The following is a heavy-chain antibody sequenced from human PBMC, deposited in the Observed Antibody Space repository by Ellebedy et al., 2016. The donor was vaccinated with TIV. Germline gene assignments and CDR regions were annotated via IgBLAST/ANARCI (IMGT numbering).Heavy chain of an antibody. V-gene: IGHV3-7*01. CDR3: ARHTDYALDY. D-gene: IGHD4-17*01. CDR1: GFTFSSYA. Sequence: GESLKISCAASGFTFSSYAISWVRHAPGKGLECVANIKQDGSEKSYVDSVKGRFTISRDNAKNSLHLQMNGLRAEDTAVYYCARHTDYALDYWGQGALVTVSS. J-gene: IGHJ4*02. CDR2: IKQDGSEK.